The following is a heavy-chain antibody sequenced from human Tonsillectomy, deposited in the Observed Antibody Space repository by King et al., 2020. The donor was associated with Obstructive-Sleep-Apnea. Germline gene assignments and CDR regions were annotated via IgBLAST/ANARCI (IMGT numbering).Heavy chain of an antibody. J-gene: IGHJ4*02. CDR2: IDPSDSYT. CDR3: ARDPTYNYDTRGHY. CDR1: GYNFTNYW. D-gene: IGHD3-22*01. V-gene: IGHV5-10-1*01. Sequence: VQLVESGAEVKKPGESLRISCKGSGYNFTNYWISWVRQMPGKGLEWMGRIDPSDSYTYYSPSLQGHVTISADKSTITAYLQWNGLKASDTAMYYCARDPTYNYDTRGHYWGQGTLVTVSS.